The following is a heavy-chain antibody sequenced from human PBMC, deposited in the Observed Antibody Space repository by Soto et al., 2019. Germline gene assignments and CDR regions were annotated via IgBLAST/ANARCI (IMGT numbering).Heavy chain of an antibody. D-gene: IGHD3-3*01. CDR3: AKTLRFLELALDYYYGMDV. J-gene: IGHJ6*02. CDR2: ISDDGSDK. V-gene: IGHV3-30*18. Sequence: QVQLVESGGGVVQPGRSLRLSCVASGFTFNRYGIHWVRQAPGKGLEWVALISDDGSDKDYADSVKCRFTISRDNSKNTLYLQMNSLRPEDTAVYYCAKTLRFLELALDYYYGMDVWGQGTTVTVSS. CDR1: GFTFNRYG.